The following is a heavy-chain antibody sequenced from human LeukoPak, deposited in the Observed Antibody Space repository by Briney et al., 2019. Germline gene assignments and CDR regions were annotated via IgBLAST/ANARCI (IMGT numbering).Heavy chain of an antibody. CDR3: AREYRHQPD. J-gene: IGHJ4*02. CDR2: MNPNSGHT. Sequence: ASVKVSCKASGYTFTSYDINWVRQATGQGLEWMGWMNPNSGHTGYAQKFQGRFTMTWDTSTSTAYMELSSLRSEDTAIYYCAREYRHQPDWGQGTLVTVSS. V-gene: IGHV1-8*01. CDR1: GYTFTSYD. D-gene: IGHD5-12*01.